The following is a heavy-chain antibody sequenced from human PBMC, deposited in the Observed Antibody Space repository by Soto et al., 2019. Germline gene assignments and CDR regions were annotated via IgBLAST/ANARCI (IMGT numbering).Heavy chain of an antibody. Sequence: QVQLQESGPGLVKPSQTLSLTCTVSGGSISSGGYYWSWIRQHPGNGLEWIGYIYYSGSTSYTPSLKSRVTISVDTSKNHFSLKLSSVTAADTAVYYCALSRSPNGAGRDTGWGQGTLVTVSS. J-gene: IGHJ4*02. V-gene: IGHV4-31*03. CDR3: ALSRSPNGAGRDTG. D-gene: IGHD1-26*01. CDR2: IYYSGST. CDR1: GGSISSGGYY.